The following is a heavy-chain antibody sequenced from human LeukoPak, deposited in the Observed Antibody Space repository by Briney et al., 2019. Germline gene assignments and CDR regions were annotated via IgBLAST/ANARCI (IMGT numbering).Heavy chain of an antibody. D-gene: IGHD4-11*01. V-gene: IGHV3-74*01. Sequence: PGGSLRLSCAASGFTFSTYWMHWVRQAPGKGLVWVSFIKTDGSIAAYADSVKGRLTISRDNAKNTLYLQMNSLRAEDTAVYYCARARNNAFDIWGQGTMVTVSS. J-gene: IGHJ3*02. CDR3: ARARNNAFDI. CDR1: GFTFSTYW. CDR2: IKTDGSIA.